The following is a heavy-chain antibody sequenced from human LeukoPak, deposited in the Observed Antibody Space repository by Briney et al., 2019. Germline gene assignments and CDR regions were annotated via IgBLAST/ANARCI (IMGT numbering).Heavy chain of an antibody. CDR1: GFTFSDYA. V-gene: IGHV3-23*01. Sequence: PGGSLRLSCAASGFTFSDYAMSWVRQAPGKGLEWVSAIGGSGISTYYADSVKGRFTISRDNSKNTLYLQMNSLRAEDTAVYYCARGPSGYHNTGGQGTLVTVSS. J-gene: IGHJ4*02. D-gene: IGHD5-12*01. CDR3: ARGPSGYHNT. CDR2: IGGSGIST.